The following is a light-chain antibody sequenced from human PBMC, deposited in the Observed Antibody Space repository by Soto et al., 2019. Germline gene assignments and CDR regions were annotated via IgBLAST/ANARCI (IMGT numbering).Light chain of an antibody. CDR1: SGHSSYI. CDR2: LEGSGNY. V-gene: IGLV4-60*02. Sequence: QLVLTQSSSASASLGSSVKLTCTLSSGHSSYIIAWHQQQPGKAPRHLMKLEGSGNYNKGSGVPDRFSGSSSGADRYLTISNLQFEDEADYYCETWDSNSVVFGGGTKLTVL. J-gene: IGLJ2*01. CDR3: ETWDSNSVV.